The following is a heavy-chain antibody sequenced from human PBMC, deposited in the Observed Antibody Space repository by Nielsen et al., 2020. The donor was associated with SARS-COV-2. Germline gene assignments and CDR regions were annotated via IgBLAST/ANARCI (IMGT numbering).Heavy chain of an antibody. V-gene: IGHV4-4*02. Sequence: SETLSLTCAVSGGSVSSNEWWSWVRQPPGKGLEWIGEINHRGRTNYNPSLKNRVTISVDTSTKQFSLRLTSVTAADTAVYYCARGPGVEVVANYFDPWGQGTPVTVSS. D-gene: IGHD4/OR15-4a*01. CDR3: ARGPGVEVVANYFDP. J-gene: IGHJ5*02. CDR2: INHRGRT. CDR1: GGSVSSNEW.